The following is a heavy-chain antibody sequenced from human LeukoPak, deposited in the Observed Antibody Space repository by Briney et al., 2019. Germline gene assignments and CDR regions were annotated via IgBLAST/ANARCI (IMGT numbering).Heavy chain of an antibody. D-gene: IGHD2-8*01. CDR2: IYYTGRT. V-gene: IGHV4-61*08. Sequence: SETLSLTCAVSGGSVSSSGYYWSWIRRPPGKGLEWIAYIYYTGRTNYNPSLKSRVTISLDTSNSQFSLKLSSVTAADTAVYYCARRIESLYYFDYWGQGTPVTVSS. CDR1: GGSVSSSGYY. J-gene: IGHJ4*02. CDR3: ARRIESLYYFDY.